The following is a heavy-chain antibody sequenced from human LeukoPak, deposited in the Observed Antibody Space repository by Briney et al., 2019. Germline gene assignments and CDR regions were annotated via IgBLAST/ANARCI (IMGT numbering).Heavy chain of an antibody. CDR2: ISGSGGTT. D-gene: IGHD3-22*01. Sequence: RSGGSLRLSCAAPGFTFSSYAMSWVRRAPGKGLEGVSAISGSGGTTNYADSVKCRFTISRDNSNNTLYLQMNSLRAADTIVYYCAKDVSTMYYYDSTISSDALHIWGQGTMVTVSS. CDR1: GFTFSSYA. V-gene: IGHV3-23*01. CDR3: AKDVSTMYYYDSTISSDALHI. J-gene: IGHJ3*02.